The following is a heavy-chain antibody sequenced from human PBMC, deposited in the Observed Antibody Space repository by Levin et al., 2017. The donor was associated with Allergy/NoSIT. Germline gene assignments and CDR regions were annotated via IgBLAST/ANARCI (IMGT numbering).Heavy chain of an antibody. CDR2: IYYSGIA. CDR3: AREVGRSGYFDY. D-gene: IGHD2-15*01. CDR1: GDSIRSSNHY. Sequence: KAGGSLRLSCTVSGDSIRSSNHYWGWIRQPPGKGLEWIGCIYYSGIADYSPSLKSRVTFSVDTSKNQFSLKLTSVTAADTAVYYCAREVGRSGYFDYWGQGTLATVSS. J-gene: IGHJ4*02. V-gene: IGHV4-39*07.